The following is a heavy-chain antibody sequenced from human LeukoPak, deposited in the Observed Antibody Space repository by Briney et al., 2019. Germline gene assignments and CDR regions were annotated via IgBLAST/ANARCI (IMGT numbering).Heavy chain of an antibody. CDR3: AREGVTYYFDS. CDR1: GDSVSDDSAS. V-gene: IGHV6-1*01. J-gene: IGHJ4*02. CDR2: TYFRSRWYD. Sequence: SQTLSLTCAISGDSVSDDSASWTWIRQSPTRGLEWLGKTYFRSRWYDDYAGSVKSRITITPDTSMNQFSLHLTSVTPEDTAVYYCAREGVTYYFDSWGQGTLVTVSS. D-gene: IGHD2-21*02.